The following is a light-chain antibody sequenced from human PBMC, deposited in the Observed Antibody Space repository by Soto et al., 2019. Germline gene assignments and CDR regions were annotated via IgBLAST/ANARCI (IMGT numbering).Light chain of an antibody. J-gene: IGKJ1*01. CDR3: QQYGSSPWT. CDR1: QSVSSN. CDR2: GAS. V-gene: IGKV3-20*01. Sequence: EIVLTQSPATLSLSPGERATLSFRASQSVSSNLAWYQQKPGQAPRLLIYGASSRATGIPDRFSGSGSGTDFTLTISRLEPEDFAVYYCQQYGSSPWTFGQGTKVDI.